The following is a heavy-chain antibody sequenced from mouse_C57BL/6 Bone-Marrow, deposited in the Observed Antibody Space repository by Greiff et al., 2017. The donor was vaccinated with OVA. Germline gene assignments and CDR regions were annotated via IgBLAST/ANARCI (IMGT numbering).Heavy chain of an antibody. CDR1: GYTFTTYP. D-gene: IGHD2-4*01. Sequence: VQLQQSGAELVKPGASVKMSCKTSGYTFTTYPIEWMKQNHGKSLEWIGNFHPYNDDTKYNEKFKGKATLTVEKSSSTVYLELSRLTSDDSAVYYCARPGDYDGDWFAYWGQGTLVTVSA. CDR2: FHPYNDDT. CDR3: ARPGDYDGDWFAY. J-gene: IGHJ3*01. V-gene: IGHV1-47*01.